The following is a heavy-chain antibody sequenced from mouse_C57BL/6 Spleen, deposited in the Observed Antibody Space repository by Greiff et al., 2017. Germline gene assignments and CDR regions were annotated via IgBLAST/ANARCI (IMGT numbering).Heavy chain of an antibody. CDR1: GYTFTSYW. Sequence: LQQPGAELVRPGSSVKLSCKASGYTFTSYWMHWVKQRPIQGLEWIGNIDPSDSETHYNQKFKDKATLTVDKSSSTAYMQLSSLTSEDSAVYYCAREGLLRYFDYWGQGTTLTVSS. J-gene: IGHJ2*01. CDR2: IDPSDSET. V-gene: IGHV1-52*01. CDR3: AREGLLRYFDY. D-gene: IGHD1-1*01.